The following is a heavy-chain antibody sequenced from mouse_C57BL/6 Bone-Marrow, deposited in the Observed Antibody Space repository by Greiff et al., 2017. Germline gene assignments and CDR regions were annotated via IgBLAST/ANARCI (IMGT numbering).Heavy chain of an antibody. D-gene: IGHD2-10*02. J-gene: IGHJ3*01. CDR2: IDPSDSYT. Sequence: VQLQQPGAELVRPGTSVKLSCKASGYTFTSYWMHWVKQRPGQGLEWIGVIDPSDSYTNYNQKFKGKATLTVDTSSSTAYMQLSSLTSEDSAVYYCAREYGTPFAYWGQGTLVTVSA. CDR3: AREYGTPFAY. CDR1: GYTFTSYW. V-gene: IGHV1-59*01.